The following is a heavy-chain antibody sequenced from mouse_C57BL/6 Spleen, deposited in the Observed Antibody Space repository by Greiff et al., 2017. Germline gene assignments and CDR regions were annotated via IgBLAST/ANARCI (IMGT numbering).Heavy chain of an antibody. Sequence: QVQLKESGAELARPGASVKLSCKASGYTFTSYGISWVKQRTGQGLEWIGEIYPRSGNTYYNEKFKGKATLTADKSSSTAYMELRSLTSEDSAVYFCARDRLSDYWGQGTTLTVSS. CDR2: IYPRSGNT. J-gene: IGHJ2*01. CDR1: GYTFTSYG. D-gene: IGHD1-1*02. CDR3: ARDRLSDY. V-gene: IGHV1-81*01.